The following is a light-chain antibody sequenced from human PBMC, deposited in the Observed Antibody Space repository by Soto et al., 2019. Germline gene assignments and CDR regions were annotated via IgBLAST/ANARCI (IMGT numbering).Light chain of an antibody. CDR2: KAS. CDR3: QQYDTYSPWT. Sequence: DIQMTQSPSTLSGSVGDRVTITCRASQTISSWLAWYQQKPGKAPKLLIYKASTLKSGVPSRFSASGSGTEFTLTISSLQPDDFATYYCQQYDTYSPWTFGQGTKVDIK. V-gene: IGKV1-5*03. CDR1: QTISSW. J-gene: IGKJ1*01.